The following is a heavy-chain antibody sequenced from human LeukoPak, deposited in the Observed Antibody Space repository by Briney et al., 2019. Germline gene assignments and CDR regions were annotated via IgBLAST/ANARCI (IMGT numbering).Heavy chain of an antibody. J-gene: IGHJ4*02. CDR1: GGSFSGYY. CDR2: INHSGST. V-gene: IGHV4-34*01. Sequence: SETLSLTCAVYGGSFSGYYWSWTRQPPGKGLEWIGEINHSGSTNYNPSLKSRVTISVDTSKNQFSLKLSSVTAADTAVYYCARGTRTYDYVWGSYRHNGENFDYWGQGTLVTVSS. CDR3: ARGTRTYDYVWGSYRHNGENFDY. D-gene: IGHD3-16*02.